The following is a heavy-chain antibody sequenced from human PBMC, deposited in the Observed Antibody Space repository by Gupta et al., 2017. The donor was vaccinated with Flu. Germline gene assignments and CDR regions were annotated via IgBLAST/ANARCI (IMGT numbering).Heavy chain of an antibody. Sequence: QVQLVESGGGVVQPGRSLRLSCAASGFTFSSYGLRGVRQAPGKGLGWGAVKSYDGSNKYYSDSVKDRITISRDHFKNTLYLQMNSVIAEDTAVYYCAKAGGSGGRVFDPWGQGTLVTVSS. CDR3: AKAGGSGGRVFDP. D-gene: IGHD2-15*01. CDR2: KSYDGSNK. CDR1: GFTFSSYG. J-gene: IGHJ5*02. V-gene: IGHV3-30*18.